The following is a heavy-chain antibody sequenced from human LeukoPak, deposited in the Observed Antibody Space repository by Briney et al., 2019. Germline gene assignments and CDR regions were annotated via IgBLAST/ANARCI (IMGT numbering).Heavy chain of an antibody. CDR2: ITTTDTTK. CDR1: GFTFSSYE. CDR3: ATRPVDTAMVTKHDY. Sequence: GGSLRLSCAASGFTFSSYEMNWVRQGPGKGLEWISYITTTDTTKYYTDSVKGRFTISRDNSKNTLYLQMNSLRAEDTAVYYCATRPVDTAMVTKHDYWGQGTLVTVSS. J-gene: IGHJ4*02. D-gene: IGHD5-18*01. V-gene: IGHV3-48*03.